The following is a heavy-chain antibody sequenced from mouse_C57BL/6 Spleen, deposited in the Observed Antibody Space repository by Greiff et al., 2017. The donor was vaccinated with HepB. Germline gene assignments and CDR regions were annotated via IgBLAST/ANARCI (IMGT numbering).Heavy chain of an antibody. D-gene: IGHD2-5*01. J-gene: IGHJ3*01. CDR2: INPSSGYT. Sequence: VQLQQSGAELARPGASVKMSCKASGYTFTSYTMHWVKQRPGQGLEWIGYINPSSGYTKYNQKFKDKATLTADKSSSTAYMQLSSLTSEDSAVYYCERGMGYSNPWFADWGQGTLVTVSA. CDR3: ERGMGYSNPWFAD. CDR1: GYTFTSYT. V-gene: IGHV1-4*01.